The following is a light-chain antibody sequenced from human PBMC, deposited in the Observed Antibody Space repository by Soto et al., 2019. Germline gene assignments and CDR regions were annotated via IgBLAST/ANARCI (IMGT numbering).Light chain of an antibody. CDR2: DVS. V-gene: IGLV2-14*01. Sequence: QSALTQPASVSGSPGQSITISCTGSSSDVGGYNYVTWYQQHPGKAPKLMIYDVSNRPSGVSKRFSGAKSGNTASLTISGLQAEDEADYYCSSYTSSSTGVFGTGTQLTVL. CDR1: SSDVGGYNY. J-gene: IGLJ7*01. CDR3: SSYTSSSTGV.